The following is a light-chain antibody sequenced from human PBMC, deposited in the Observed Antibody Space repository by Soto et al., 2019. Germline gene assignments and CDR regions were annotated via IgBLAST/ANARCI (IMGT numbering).Light chain of an antibody. V-gene: IGKV3-20*01. CDR1: QSVSSSY. CDR3: QQYVSSLKVT. CDR2: GAS. Sequence: EIVLTQSPGTLSLSPGERATLSCRASQSVSSSYLAWYQQKPGQAPRLLIYGASSRATGIPDRFSGSGSGTDFTLTISRLEPEYFAVYYCQQYVSSLKVTFCSGTSVDI. J-gene: IGKJ3*01.